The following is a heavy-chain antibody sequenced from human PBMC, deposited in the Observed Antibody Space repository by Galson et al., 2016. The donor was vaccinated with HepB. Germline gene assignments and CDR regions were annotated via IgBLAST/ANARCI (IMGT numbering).Heavy chain of an antibody. V-gene: IGHV3-7*03. CDR3: ARDRSYCSGTRCYDVFDI. D-gene: IGHD2-2*01. Sequence: SLRLSCAASGFTFSNYWMTWVRQAPGKGLEWVANMKLDGSKEHYVDSVEGRFSISRDSAKNSGYLQMNSLRAEDTAVYYCARDRSYCSGTRCYDVFDIWGQGTMVTVSS. CDR2: MKLDGSKE. J-gene: IGHJ3*02. CDR1: GFTFSNYW.